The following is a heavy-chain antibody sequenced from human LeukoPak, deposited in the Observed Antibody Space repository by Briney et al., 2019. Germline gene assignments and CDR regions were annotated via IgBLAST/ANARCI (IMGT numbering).Heavy chain of an antibody. Sequence: GGSPRLSCAASGFTFSSYAMSWVRQAPGKGLEWVSAISGSGGSTYYADSVKGRFTISRDNSKNTLYLQMNSLRAEDTAVYYCAKLRSYYYYGMDVWGKGTTVTVSS. CDR3: AKLRSYYYYGMDV. CDR1: GFTFSSYA. V-gene: IGHV3-23*01. J-gene: IGHJ6*04. CDR2: ISGSGGST.